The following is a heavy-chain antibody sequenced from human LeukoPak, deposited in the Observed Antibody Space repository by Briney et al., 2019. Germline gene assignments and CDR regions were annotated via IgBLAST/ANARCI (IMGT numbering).Heavy chain of an antibody. Sequence: SETLSLTCTVSGGSISSYYWSWIRQPPGNGLEWIGYIYYSGSTNYNPSLKSRVTISVDTSKNQFSLKLSSVTAADTAVYYCARDTTTYSSSWPDAFDIWGQGTMVTVSS. V-gene: IGHV4-59*01. J-gene: IGHJ3*02. CDR2: IYYSGST. CDR1: GGSISSYY. D-gene: IGHD6-13*01. CDR3: ARDTTTYSSSWPDAFDI.